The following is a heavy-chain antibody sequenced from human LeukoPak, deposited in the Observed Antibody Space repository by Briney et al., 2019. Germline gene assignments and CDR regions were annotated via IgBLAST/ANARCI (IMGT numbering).Heavy chain of an antibody. Sequence: PGGSLRLSCAASGFTFDDYVMHWVRQAPGKGLEWVAFIRYDGSNKYYADSVKGRFTISRDNSKNTLYLQMNSLRAEDTAVYYCAKDLIWGIRSFDYWGQGTLVTVSS. D-gene: IGHD7-27*01. CDR3: AKDLIWGIRSFDY. CDR2: IRYDGSNK. J-gene: IGHJ4*02. CDR1: GFTFDDYV. V-gene: IGHV3-30*02.